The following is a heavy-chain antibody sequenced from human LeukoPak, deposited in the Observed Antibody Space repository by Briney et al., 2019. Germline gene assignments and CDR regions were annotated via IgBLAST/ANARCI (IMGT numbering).Heavy chain of an antibody. J-gene: IGHJ3*02. Sequence: GGSLRLSCAASGFTFSSYSMNWVRQAPGKGLEWVSSISSSSSYIYYADSVKGRFTISRDNAKNSLYLQMNSLRAEDTAVYYCELRFLESAREAFGIWGQGTMVTVSS. CDR1: GFTFSSYS. CDR3: ELRFLESAREAFGI. V-gene: IGHV3-21*01. D-gene: IGHD3-3*01. CDR2: ISSSSSYI.